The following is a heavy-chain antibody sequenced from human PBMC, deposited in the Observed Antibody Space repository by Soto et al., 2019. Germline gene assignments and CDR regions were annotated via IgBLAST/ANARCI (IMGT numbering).Heavy chain of an antibody. V-gene: IGHV4-59*01. Sequence: SETLSLTCTVSGGSISSYYWSWIRQPPGKGLEWIGYIYYSGSTNYNPSLKSRVTISVDTSKNQFSLKLSSVTAADTAVYYCARGRQKLAYYGMDVWGHGTTVTDSS. CDR2: IYYSGST. CDR1: GGSISSYY. D-gene: IGHD6-13*01. CDR3: ARGRQKLAYYGMDV. J-gene: IGHJ6*02.